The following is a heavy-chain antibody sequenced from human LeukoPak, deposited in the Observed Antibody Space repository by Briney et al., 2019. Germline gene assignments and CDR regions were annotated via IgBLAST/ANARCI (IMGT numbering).Heavy chain of an antibody. Sequence: SETLSLTCTVSGGSISGYYWTWIRQPAGRGLEWIGYIYYTGITNYNPSLKRRVTISVDTSKNQFSLKLSSVTAADTAVYYCARVSGYYSIDSWGQGTLVTVSS. CDR3: ARVSGYYSIDS. CDR2: IYYTGIT. J-gene: IGHJ4*02. CDR1: GGSISGYY. D-gene: IGHD3-22*01. V-gene: IGHV4-59*01.